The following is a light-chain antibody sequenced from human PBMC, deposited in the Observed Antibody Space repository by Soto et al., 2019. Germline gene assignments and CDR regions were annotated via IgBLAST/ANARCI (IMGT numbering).Light chain of an antibody. Sequence: QSVLTQPASVSGSPGQSITISCTGTSSDVGGYNYVSWYQQHPGKAPKLMIYGVRNRPSGVSNRFSGSKSGNTASLTISVLQAEDEADYFCTSYTRSSTLVFGGGTKVTVL. V-gene: IGLV2-14*03. CDR2: GVR. J-gene: IGLJ2*01. CDR3: TSYTRSSTLV. CDR1: SSDVGGYNY.